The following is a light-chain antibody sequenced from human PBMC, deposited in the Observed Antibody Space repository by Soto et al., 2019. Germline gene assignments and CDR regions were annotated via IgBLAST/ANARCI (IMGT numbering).Light chain of an antibody. CDR3: QQYNNWART. CDR1: QSVSNN. V-gene: IGKV3-15*01. J-gene: IGKJ1*01. CDR2: GAS. Sequence: EIVMTQSPATLSVSPGERATLSCRASQSVSNNLAWYQQRPGQAPRLLMYGASTRATGIPARFSGSGSGTEFTLTSSRLQSADFAVYFCQQYNNWARTFGQGTKVEVK.